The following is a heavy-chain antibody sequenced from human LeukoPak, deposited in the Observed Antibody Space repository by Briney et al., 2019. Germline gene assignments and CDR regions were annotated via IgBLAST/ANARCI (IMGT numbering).Heavy chain of an antibody. V-gene: IGHV3-74*01. D-gene: IGHD2-15*01. CDR1: GLTFSNYW. J-gene: IGHJ4*02. CDR2: INNHGNGGI. Sequence: GGSLRLSCAVSGLTFSNYWMHWVRQAPGKGLVWVSRINNHGNGGISYADSVKGRFTISRDNAKNTLYLQMNSLRVEDTAVYYCLRCNYSGGSCPDYWGQGTLVTVSS. CDR3: LRCNYSGGSCPDY.